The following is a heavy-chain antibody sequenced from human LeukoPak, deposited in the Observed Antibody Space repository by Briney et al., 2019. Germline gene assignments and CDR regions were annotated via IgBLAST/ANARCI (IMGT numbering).Heavy chain of an antibody. CDR1: GFTFSSYS. V-gene: IGHV3-21*01. CDR2: ISSSSSYI. J-gene: IGHJ4*02. D-gene: IGHD1-26*01. CDR3: ARGDPSVGATTPVM. Sequence: GGSLRLSCAASGFTFSSYSMNWVRQAPGKGLEWVSSISSSSSYIYYADSVKGRFTISRDNAKNSLYLQMNSLRAEDTAVYYCARGDPSVGATTPVMWGQGTLVTVSS.